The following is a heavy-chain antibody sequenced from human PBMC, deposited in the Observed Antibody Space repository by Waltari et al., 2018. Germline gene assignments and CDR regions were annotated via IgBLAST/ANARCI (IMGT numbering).Heavy chain of an antibody. J-gene: IGHJ3*02. D-gene: IGHD5-18*01. CDR3: ARYTGGGDALDI. CDR1: GYSCTSYW. V-gene: IGHV5-51*01. CDR2: IYPGDSDT. Sequence: EVQLVQSGAEVKRPGESLKISCKGSGYSCTSYWTGWVRQMPGKGLEWMGIIYPGDSDTIYSPSFQGQVTIAAEKSISTAYLQWSSLKASATATYYCARYTGGGDALDIWGQGTMGTVSS.